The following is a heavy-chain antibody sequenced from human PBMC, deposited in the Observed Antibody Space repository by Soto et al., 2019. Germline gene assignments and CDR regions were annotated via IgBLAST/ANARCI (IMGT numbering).Heavy chain of an antibody. V-gene: IGHV1-46*01. CDR3: ARDLFPNPQAAARSYYYYGMDV. CDR1: GYTFTSYY. CDR2: INPSGGST. D-gene: IGHD6-6*01. J-gene: IGHJ6*02. Sequence: QVQLVQSGAEVKKPGASVKVSCKASGYTFTSYYMHWVRQAPGQGLEWMGIINPSGGSTSYAQKFQGRVTMTRDTSTSTVYMELRSLGSEDTAVYYCARDLFPNPQAAARSYYYYGMDVWGQGTTVTVSS.